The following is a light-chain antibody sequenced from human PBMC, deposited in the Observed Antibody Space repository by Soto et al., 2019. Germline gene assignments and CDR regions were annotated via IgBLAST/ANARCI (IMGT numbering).Light chain of an antibody. Sequence: QSVLTQPASVSGSPGQSITISCTGTSSDVGPYNLVSWYQHHPGKVPQLIIYETTKRPSGVSNRFSGSKSGNTASLTISGLQAEDEAHYHCSAYTGDYTVMFAGGTKVTV. CDR1: SSDVGPYNL. CDR3: SAYTGDYTVM. CDR2: ETT. J-gene: IGLJ3*02. V-gene: IGLV2-23*01.